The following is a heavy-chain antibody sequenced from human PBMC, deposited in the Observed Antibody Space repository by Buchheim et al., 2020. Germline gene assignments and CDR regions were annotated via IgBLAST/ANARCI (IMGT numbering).Heavy chain of an antibody. J-gene: IGHJ4*02. Sequence: EVQLVESGRGLVQPGGSLRLSCAASGFTFSSYSMNWVRQAPGKGLEWVSYISSSSSTIYYADSVKGRFTISRDTAKNSPYLQMNSLRAEDTAVYYCAREGSSSWTTPLWYWGQGTL. CDR3: AREGSSSWTTPLWY. V-gene: IGHV3-48*01. D-gene: IGHD6-13*01. CDR1: GFTFSSYS. CDR2: ISSSSSTI.